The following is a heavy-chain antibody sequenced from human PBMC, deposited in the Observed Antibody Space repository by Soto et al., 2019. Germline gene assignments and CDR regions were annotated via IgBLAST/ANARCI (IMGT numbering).Heavy chain of an antibody. D-gene: IGHD2-15*01. CDR2: IYYSGST. CDR3: ARDIVVAAFFDP. V-gene: IGHV4-30-4*01. Sequence: PSETLSLTCTVSGGSISSGDYYWSWIRQPPGKGLEWIGYIYYSGSTYYNPSLKSRVTISVDTSKNQFSLKLSSVTAADTAVYYCARDIVVAAFFDPWGQGTLVTVS. CDR1: GGSISSGDYY. J-gene: IGHJ5*02.